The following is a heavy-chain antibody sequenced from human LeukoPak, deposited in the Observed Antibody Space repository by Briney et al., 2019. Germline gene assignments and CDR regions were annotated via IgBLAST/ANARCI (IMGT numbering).Heavy chain of an antibody. CDR1: GGSISSGDYY. CDR2: IYYSGST. D-gene: IGHD2-8*01. V-gene: IGHV4-30-4*01. J-gene: IGHJ4*02. CDR3: AREGELMVYAISY. Sequence: PSQTLSLTCTVSGGSISSGDYYWSWIRQPPGKGLEWIGYIYYSGSTYYNPSLKSRVTISVDTSKNQFSLKLSSVTAADTAVYYCAREGELMVYAISYWGQGTLVTVSS.